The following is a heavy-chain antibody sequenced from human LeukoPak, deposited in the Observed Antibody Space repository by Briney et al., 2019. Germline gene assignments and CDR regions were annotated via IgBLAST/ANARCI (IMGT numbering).Heavy chain of an antibody. CDR2: IYYTGSS. CDR1: GGSISSSY. J-gene: IGHJ4*02. CDR3: ARDNASGYDYRFDY. Sequence: SETLSLTCTVSGGSISSSYWSWIRQPPGKGLEWIGYIYYTGSSSYNPSLKSRVTISLDTSKNQFSLRLSSVTAADTAVYYCARDNASGYDYRFDYWGQGTLVTVSS. V-gene: IGHV4-59*01. D-gene: IGHD5-12*01.